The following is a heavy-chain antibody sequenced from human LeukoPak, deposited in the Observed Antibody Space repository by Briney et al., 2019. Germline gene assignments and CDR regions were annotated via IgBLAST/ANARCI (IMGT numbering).Heavy chain of an antibody. V-gene: IGHV1-8*01. Sequence: ASVKVSCKASGYTFTSYDINWVRQATGQGLEWMGWMNPNSGNTGYAQKFQGRVTMTRNTSVSTAYMELSSLRSEDTAVYYCAREHCSSTSCHGGWFDPWGQGTLVTVSS. J-gene: IGHJ5*02. CDR2: MNPNSGNT. D-gene: IGHD2-2*01. CDR3: AREHCSSTSCHGGWFDP. CDR1: GYTFTSYD.